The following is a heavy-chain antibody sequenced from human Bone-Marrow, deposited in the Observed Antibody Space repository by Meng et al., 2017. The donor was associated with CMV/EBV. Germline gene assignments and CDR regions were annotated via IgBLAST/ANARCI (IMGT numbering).Heavy chain of an antibody. D-gene: IGHD1-26*01. CDR3: ARDIRGSYSVYYYGMDV. CDR2: ISSSSSYI. V-gene: IGHV3-21*01. CDR1: GFTFSSYS. J-gene: IGHJ6*02. Sequence: GESLKISSAASGFTFSSYSMNWVRQAPGKGLEWVSSISSSSSYIYYADSVKGRFTISRDNAKNSLYLQMNSLRAEDTAVYYCARDIRGSYSVYYYGMDVWGQGTTVTVSS.